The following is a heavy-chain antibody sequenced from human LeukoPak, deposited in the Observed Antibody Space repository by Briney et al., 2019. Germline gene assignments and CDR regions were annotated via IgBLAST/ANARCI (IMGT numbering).Heavy chain of an antibody. CDR3: VSQQVAPP. Sequence: PGGSLRLSCVASGFTFSYYWMSWVRQAPGKGLEWVANIKEDGSIEDYVDSVKGRFTVSRDNAKNSLYLEMNSLRVEDTAVYYCVSQQVAPPWGQGTLVIVSS. J-gene: IGHJ5*02. CDR1: GFTFSYYW. D-gene: IGHD5-12*01. V-gene: IGHV3-7*01. CDR2: IKEDGSIE.